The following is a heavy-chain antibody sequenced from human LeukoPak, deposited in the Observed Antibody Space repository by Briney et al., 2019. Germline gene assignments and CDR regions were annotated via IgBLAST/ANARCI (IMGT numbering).Heavy chain of an antibody. CDR1: GDSISSSNYY. J-gene: IGHJ4*02. D-gene: IGHD3-10*01. CDR2: IYYSGST. CDR3: AREDKGVVRGVMRGPLDY. V-gene: IGHV4-39*07. Sequence: SETLSLTCTVSGDSISSSNYYWGWIRQPPGKGLEWIGSIYYSGSTYYNPSLKSRVTISVDTSKNQSSLKLSSVTAADTAVYYCAREDKGVVRGVMRGPLDYWGQGTLVTVSS.